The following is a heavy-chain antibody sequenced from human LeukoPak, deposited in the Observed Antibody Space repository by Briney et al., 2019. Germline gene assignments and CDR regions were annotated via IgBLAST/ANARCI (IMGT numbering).Heavy chain of an antibody. CDR2: INHSGST. CDR3: ARLNTGNYYYYYMDV. CDR1: GGSFSGYY. D-gene: IGHD3-10*01. Sequence: SETLSLTCAVYGGSFSGYYWSWIRQPPGKGLEWIGEINHSGSTNYNPSLKSRVTISVDTSKNQFSLKLSSVTAADTAVYYCARLNTGNYYYYYMDVWGKGTTVTISS. J-gene: IGHJ6*03. V-gene: IGHV4-34*01.